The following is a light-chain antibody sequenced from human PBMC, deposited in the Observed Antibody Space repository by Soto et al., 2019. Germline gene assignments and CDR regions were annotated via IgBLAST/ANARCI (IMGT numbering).Light chain of an antibody. CDR1: QSVSSY. J-gene: IGKJ2*01. CDR2: DAS. V-gene: IGKV3-11*01. Sequence: EIVLTQSPATLSLSPGERATLSCRASQSVSSYLDWYQQKPGQAPRLLIYDASNRATGITARFSGSGSGTDFTHTISSIEPEDFAVYYYQQRSNWPTYTFYQLTKLEIK. CDR3: QQRSNWPTYT.